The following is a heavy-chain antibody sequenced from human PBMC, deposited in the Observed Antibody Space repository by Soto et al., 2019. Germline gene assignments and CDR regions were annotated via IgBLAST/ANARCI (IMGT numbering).Heavy chain of an antibody. CDR2: IWYDGSNK. J-gene: IGHJ6*02. CDR1: GFTFSSYG. V-gene: IGHV3-33*01. CDR3: ARVNPKYYYAMDV. Sequence: GGSLRLSCAASGFTFSSYGMHWVRQAPGKGLEWVAVIWYDGSNKYYADSVKGRFTISRDNSKNTLYLQMNSLRAEDTAVYYCARVNPKYYYAMDVWGQGTTVTVSS.